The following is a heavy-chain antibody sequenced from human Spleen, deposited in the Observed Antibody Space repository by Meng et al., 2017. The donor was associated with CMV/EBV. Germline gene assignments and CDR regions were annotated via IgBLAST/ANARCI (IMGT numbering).Heavy chain of an antibody. CDR3: AAEADHTDDYGPG. Sequence: SVKVSCKASGGTFSSYSISWVRQAPGQGLEWVGLIIPIFGTPNFAQRFQGRVTITTDESTSTAYMELSSLRSEDTAVYYCAAEADHTDDYGPGWGQGTLVTVSS. CDR1: GGTFSSYS. V-gene: IGHV1-69*05. J-gene: IGHJ4*02. D-gene: IGHD4-17*01. CDR2: IIPIFGTP.